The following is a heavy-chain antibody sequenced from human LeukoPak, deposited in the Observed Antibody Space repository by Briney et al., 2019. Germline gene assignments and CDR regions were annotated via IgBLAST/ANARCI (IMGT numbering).Heavy chain of an antibody. D-gene: IGHD1-26*01. CDR1: GGSISNYY. Sequence: SETLSLTCTVSGGSISNYYWSWIRQHPGKGLEWIGYIYYSGSTYYNPSLKSRVTISVDTSKNQFSLKLSSVTAADTAVYYCARAARWELTSNWFDPWXXXTXXTVSS. J-gene: IGHJ5*02. CDR3: ARAARWELTSNWFDP. V-gene: IGHV4-59*08. CDR2: IYYSGST.